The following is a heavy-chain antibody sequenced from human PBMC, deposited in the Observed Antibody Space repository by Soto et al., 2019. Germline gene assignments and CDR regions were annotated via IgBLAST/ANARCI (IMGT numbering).Heavy chain of an antibody. D-gene: IGHD2-15*01. Sequence: QVQLVESGGGVVQPGRSLRLSCAASGFTFSSYGMHWVRQAPGKGLEWVAVIWYDGSNKYYADSVKGRFTISRDNSKNPLYLQMNGLRAEDTAVYYCAREDEGGAFDIWGQGTMVTVSS. CDR3: AREDEGGAFDI. CDR1: GFTFSSYG. CDR2: IWYDGSNK. V-gene: IGHV3-33*01. J-gene: IGHJ3*02.